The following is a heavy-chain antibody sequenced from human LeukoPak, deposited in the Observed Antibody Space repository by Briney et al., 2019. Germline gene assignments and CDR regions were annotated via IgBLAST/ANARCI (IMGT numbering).Heavy chain of an antibody. CDR1: GGSFSGYY. D-gene: IGHD3-10*01. V-gene: IGHV4-34*01. CDR3: ARLEDYGSGSYYKFNWFDP. J-gene: IGHJ5*02. CDR2: INHSGST. Sequence: PSETLSLTCAVYGGSFSGYYWSWIRQPPGKGLEWIGEINHSGSTNYNPSLKSRVTISVDTSKNRFSLKLSSVTAADTAVYYCARLEDYGSGSYYKFNWFDPWGQGTLVTVSS.